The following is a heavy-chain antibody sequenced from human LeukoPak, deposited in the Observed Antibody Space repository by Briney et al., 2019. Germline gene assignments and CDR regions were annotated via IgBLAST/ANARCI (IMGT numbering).Heavy chain of an antibody. CDR2: IGGSGGST. CDR3: AKWSHYDILTAFDY. CDR1: GFTFSSYA. D-gene: IGHD3-9*01. V-gene: IGHV3-23*01. Sequence: GGSLRLSCAASGFTFSSYAMNWGRQAPGKGLEWVSAIGGSGGSTYYADSVRGRFTISRDNSKNTLYLQMNSLRAEDTAVYYCAKWSHYDILTAFDYWGQGTLVTVSS. J-gene: IGHJ4*02.